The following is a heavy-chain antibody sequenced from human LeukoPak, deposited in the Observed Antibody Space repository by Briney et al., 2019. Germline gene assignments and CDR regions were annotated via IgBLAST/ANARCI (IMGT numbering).Heavy chain of an antibody. CDR1: GFTFSSYS. J-gene: IGHJ4*02. Sequence: PGGSLRLSCAASGFTFSSYSMNWVRQAPGKGLEWVSSISSSSCYIYYADSVKGRFTISRDNAKNSLYLQMNSLRAQDTAVYYCARASSSSGYYFDYWGQGTLVTVSS. V-gene: IGHV3-21*01. CDR3: ARASSSSGYYFDY. D-gene: IGHD6-6*01. CDR2: ISSSSCYI.